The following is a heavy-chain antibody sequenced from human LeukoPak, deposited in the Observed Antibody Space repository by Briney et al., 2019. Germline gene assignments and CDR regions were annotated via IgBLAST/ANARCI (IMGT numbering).Heavy chain of an antibody. CDR2: VYYNGLT. J-gene: IGHJ4*02. CDR3: TRERSTVTFDY. D-gene: IGHD4-17*01. CDR1: GASISPHY. V-gene: IGHV4-59*11. Sequence: PSETLSLTCTVSGASISPHYWTWIRQAPGRGLEWIGYVYYNGLTSYNASLRSRLILSVDTARNQVSLKLTSVTAADTAVCYCTRERSTVTFDYWGQGTLVTVSS.